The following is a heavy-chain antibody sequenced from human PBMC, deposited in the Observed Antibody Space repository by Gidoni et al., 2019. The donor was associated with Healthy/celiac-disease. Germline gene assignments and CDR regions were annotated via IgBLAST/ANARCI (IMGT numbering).Heavy chain of an antibody. Sequence: EVQLVASGGGLVQPGGSLRLSCAASGFTFSSYDMHWVRQATGKGLEWVSAIGTAGDTYYPGSVKGRFTISRENAKNSLYLQMNSLRAGDTAVYYCARDNGELLLDYWGQGTLVTVSS. CDR1: GFTFSSYD. D-gene: IGHD1-26*01. J-gene: IGHJ4*02. CDR2: IGTAGDT. V-gene: IGHV3-13*01. CDR3: ARDNGELLLDY.